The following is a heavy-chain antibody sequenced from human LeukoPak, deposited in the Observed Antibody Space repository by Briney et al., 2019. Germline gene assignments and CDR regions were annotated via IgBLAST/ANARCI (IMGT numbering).Heavy chain of an antibody. V-gene: IGHV4-61*01. CDR2: IDYSGST. J-gene: IGHJ5*02. D-gene: IGHD3-10*01. CDR1: GGSLSSGSSY. CDR3: ASYYYGSGSYEVWVDP. Sequence: SETLSLTCTVSGGSLSSGSSYWSWIRQPPGKGLEWIGYIDYSGSTNYNPSLKSRVTISVDTSKNQFSLKLSSVTAADTAVYYCASYYYGSGSYEVWVDPWGQGTLVTVSS.